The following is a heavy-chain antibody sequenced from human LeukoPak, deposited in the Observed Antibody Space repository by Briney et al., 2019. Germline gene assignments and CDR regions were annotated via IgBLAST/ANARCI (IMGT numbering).Heavy chain of an antibody. D-gene: IGHD2-21*02. V-gene: IGHV1-69*01. CDR2: IIPIFGTA. Sequence: GASVKVSCKASGGTFSSCAISWVRQAPGQGLEWMGGIIPIFGTANYAQKFQGRVTITADESTSTAYMELSSLRSEDTAVYYCARASCGGDCRGDISFDYWGQGTLVTVSS. J-gene: IGHJ4*02. CDR3: ARASCGGDCRGDISFDY. CDR1: GGTFSSCA.